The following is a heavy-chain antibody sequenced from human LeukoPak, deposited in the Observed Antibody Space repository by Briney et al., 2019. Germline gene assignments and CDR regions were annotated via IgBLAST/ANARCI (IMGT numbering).Heavy chain of an antibody. CDR3: ARQGNYYALDY. D-gene: IGHD1-26*01. CDR1: GFSFNSYG. J-gene: IGHJ4*02. V-gene: IGHV3-33*01. CDR2: IWYDGSNK. Sequence: GGSLRLSCAASGFSFNSYGMHWVRQAPGKGLEWVAVIWYDGSNKYYTDSVKGRFTISRDDSKNTLFLQMNSLRVEDTAVYYCARQGNYYALDYWGQGTLVTVSS.